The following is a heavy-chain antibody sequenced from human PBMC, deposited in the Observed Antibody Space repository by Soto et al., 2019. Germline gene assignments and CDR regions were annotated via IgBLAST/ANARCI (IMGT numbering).Heavy chain of an antibody. V-gene: IGHV3-23*01. CDR3: TKEHSNYPDNWFDP. J-gene: IGHJ5*02. Sequence: PGGSLRLSCAASGFTFSNHAMSWVRQAPGTGLEWVSAIDGGGTKTYYADSVKGRFTISRDNSMNILYLQMDSLRAEDTAIYYCTKEHSNYPDNWFDPWGQGTRVTVSS. CDR1: GFTFSNHA. D-gene: IGHD4-4*01. CDR2: IDGGGTKT.